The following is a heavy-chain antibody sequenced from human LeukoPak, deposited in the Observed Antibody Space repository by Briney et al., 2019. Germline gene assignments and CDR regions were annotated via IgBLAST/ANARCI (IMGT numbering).Heavy chain of an antibody. Sequence: GESLKISCKGPGYSFTSYWIGWVRQMPGKGLEWMGIIYPGDSDTRYSPSFQGQVTISADKSISTAYLQWSSLKASDTAMYYCARQGRVIAAAGYYYYYYMDVWGKGTTVTVSS. J-gene: IGHJ6*03. D-gene: IGHD6-13*01. CDR2: IYPGDSDT. CDR1: GYSFTSYW. V-gene: IGHV5-51*01. CDR3: ARQGRVIAAAGYYYYYYMDV.